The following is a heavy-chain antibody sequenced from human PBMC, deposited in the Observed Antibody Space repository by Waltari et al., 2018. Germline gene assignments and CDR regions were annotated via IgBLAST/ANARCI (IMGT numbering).Heavy chain of an antibody. J-gene: IGHJ6*02. CDR1: GYSFTSYD. CDR2: MNPGGGDT. Sequence: QVHLVQSAAEVKSPGATVKVSCKTSGYSFTSYDIQWVRQATGQGPEWMGWMNPGGGDTDYAQKCQGGVTMTTNTSISTAYLHLSSLRSEDTAVYYCARAVGGAARGYYGMDVWGQGTTVTVSS. V-gene: IGHV1-8*01. CDR3: ARAVGGAARGYYGMDV. D-gene: IGHD1-26*01.